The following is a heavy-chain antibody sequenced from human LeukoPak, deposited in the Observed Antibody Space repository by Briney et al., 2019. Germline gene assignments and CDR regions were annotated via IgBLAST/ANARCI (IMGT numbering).Heavy chain of an antibody. J-gene: IGHJ4*02. CDR2: FEPEDGKI. CDR3: AATAPYTWKAHDY. D-gene: IGHD1-20*01. CDR1: AHTLSKLS. V-gene: IGHV1-24*01. Sequence: ASVKVSCKVSAHTLSKLSMHWLRQAPGKGLEWMGGFEPEDGKIISAQKFLGRVTMTEGTSTDTAYMELTRLTSADTAVYYCAATAPYTWKAHDYWGQGTLLIVSS.